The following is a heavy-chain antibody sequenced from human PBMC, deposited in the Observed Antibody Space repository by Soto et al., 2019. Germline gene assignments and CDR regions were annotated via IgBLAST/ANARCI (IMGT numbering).Heavy chain of an antibody. CDR2: ISSDGNNK. J-gene: IGHJ5*02. CDR3: AKDLLPNTVTTCGS. CDR1: GFTFDGYG. V-gene: IGHV3-30*18. Sequence: QVQLVESGGGVVQPGRSLRLSCAASGFTFDGYGMHWVRQAPGKGLEWVAVISSDGNNKYYADSVKGRFTISRDNFKNTLYLQMSSLRADDTAVYYCAKDLLPNTVTTCGSWGQGALVTVSS. D-gene: IGHD4-17*01.